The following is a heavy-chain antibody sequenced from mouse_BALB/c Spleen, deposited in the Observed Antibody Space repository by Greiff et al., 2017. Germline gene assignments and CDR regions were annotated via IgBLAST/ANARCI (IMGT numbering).Heavy chain of an antibody. Sequence: VQLQESGAELAKPGASVKMSCKASGYTFTSYWMHWVKQRPGQGLEWIGYINPSTGYTEYNQKFKDKATLTADKSSSTAYMQLSSLRSEDSAVYYCARKSTATYAMDYWGQGTSVTVSS. CDR1: GYTFTSYW. D-gene: IGHD1-2*01. V-gene: IGHV1-7*01. CDR2: INPSTGYT. CDR3: ARKSTATYAMDY. J-gene: IGHJ4*01.